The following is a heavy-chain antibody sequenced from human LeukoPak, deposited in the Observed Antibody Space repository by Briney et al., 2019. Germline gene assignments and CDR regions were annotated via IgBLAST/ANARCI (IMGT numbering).Heavy chain of an antibody. CDR2: INPNSGGT. D-gene: IGHD5-18*01. J-gene: IGHJ4*02. V-gene: IGHV1-2*02. CDR3: ARDSRDGYSYGYGGIDY. CDR1: GYTFTGYY. Sequence: ASVKVSCKASGYTFTGYYMHWVRQAPGQGPEWMGWINPNSGGTNYAQKFQGRVTMTRDTSISTAYMELSRLRSDDTAVYYCARDSRDGYSYGYGGIDYWGQGTLVTVSS.